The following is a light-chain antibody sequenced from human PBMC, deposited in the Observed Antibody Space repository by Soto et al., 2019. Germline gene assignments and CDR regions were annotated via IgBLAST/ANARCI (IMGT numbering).Light chain of an antibody. CDR1: QSISGY. CDR3: QQRFNWPRT. CDR2: EAS. J-gene: IGKJ1*01. V-gene: IGKV3-11*01. Sequence: EIVVTQSPATLSLSPWERATLSCMASQSISGYLGWYQQKPGQAPRLLIFEASNRAIGIPARFSGSGSGTDFTLTISSLEPEDFAVYYCQQRFNWPRTFGQGTKVDIK.